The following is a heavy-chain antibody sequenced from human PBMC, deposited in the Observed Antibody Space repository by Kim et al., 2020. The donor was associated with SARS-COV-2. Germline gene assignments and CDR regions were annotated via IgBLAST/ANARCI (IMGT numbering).Heavy chain of an antibody. J-gene: IGHJ4*02. D-gene: IGHD6-13*01. Sequence: ASVKVSCKVSGYTLTELSMHWVRQAPGKGLEWMGGFDPEDGETIYAQKFQGRVTMTEDTSTDTAYMELSSLRSEDTAVYYCATLRYSSSWYGPFVRAFDYWGQGTLVTVSS. CDR3: ATLRYSSSWYGPFVRAFDY. CDR1: GYTLTELS. CDR2: FDPEDGET. V-gene: IGHV1-24*01.